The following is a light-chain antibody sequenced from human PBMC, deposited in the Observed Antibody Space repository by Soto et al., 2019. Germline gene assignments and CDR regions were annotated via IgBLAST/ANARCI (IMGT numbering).Light chain of an antibody. V-gene: IGKV3-20*01. CDR3: QQHGTSPI. J-gene: IGKJ4*01. Sequence: EVVLTQSPGTLSLSPGERATLSCRASQAVSSILLAWYQQKPGQAPRLLIYDASSRATGIPDRFSGSGSGTDFTLTVSRLEPEDFAVYYCQQHGTSPIFGGETKVEIK. CDR1: QAVSSIL. CDR2: DAS.